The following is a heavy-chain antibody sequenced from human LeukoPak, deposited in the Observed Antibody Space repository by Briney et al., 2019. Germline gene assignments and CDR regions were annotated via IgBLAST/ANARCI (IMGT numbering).Heavy chain of an antibody. CDR3: AREPAAGSGNY. CDR2: IYTSGST. V-gene: IGHV4-61*02. D-gene: IGHD3-10*01. J-gene: IGHJ4*02. Sequence: SQTLSLTCTVSGASISSGGYYWRWIRQPAGKGLEWIGRIYTSGSTNYNPSLKSRFTISLDTSKSQFSLKLNSVTAADTAMYYCAREPAAGSGNYWGQGTLVTVSS. CDR1: GASISSGGYY.